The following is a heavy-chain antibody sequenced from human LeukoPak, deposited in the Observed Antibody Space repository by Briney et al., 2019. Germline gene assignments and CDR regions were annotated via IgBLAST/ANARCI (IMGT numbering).Heavy chain of an antibody. CDR1: GFTFSDFY. CDR3: ARGADGVSSNSRGWFDP. Sequence: GGSLRLSCAASGFTFSDFYMYWIRQAPGRGLEWVSSISTSSSYIYYADSVRGRFTISRDNAKNSLYLQTDSLRAEDTAVYSCARGADGVSSNSRGWFDPWGKGTTVTVSS. D-gene: IGHD2-15*01. J-gene: IGHJ6*04. V-gene: IGHV3-21*01. CDR2: ISTSSSYI.